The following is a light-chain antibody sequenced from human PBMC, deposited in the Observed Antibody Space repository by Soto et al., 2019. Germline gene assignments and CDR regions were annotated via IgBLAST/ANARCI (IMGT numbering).Light chain of an antibody. J-gene: IGKJ1*01. Sequence: IQMTQSPSSVSASVGDRVTITCQAGRDIITFLSWYGQQPGKAPKLLIYSASALKRGVPSRFSGSGSGTDFALTVSSLQPEDFATYYCQQADTFPWTFGLGTKVDIK. CDR1: RDIITF. V-gene: IGKV1D-12*01. CDR2: SAS. CDR3: QQADTFPWT.